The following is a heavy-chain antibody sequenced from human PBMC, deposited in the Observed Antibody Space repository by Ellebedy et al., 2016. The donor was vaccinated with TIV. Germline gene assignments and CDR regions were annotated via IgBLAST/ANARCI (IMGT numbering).Heavy chain of an antibody. V-gene: IGHV3-23*01. CDR3: AKTRYGSGWYYFAY. Sequence: GGSLRLSXAASGFTFDSYAMNWVRQAPGKGLEWVSGITGGGSNTYYADSVRGRFTISRDNSRNSLFLQMNSLRAEDTAVYYCAKTRYGSGWYYFAYWGQGALVTVSS. CDR1: GFTFDSYA. J-gene: IGHJ4*02. D-gene: IGHD6-19*01. CDR2: ITGGGSNT.